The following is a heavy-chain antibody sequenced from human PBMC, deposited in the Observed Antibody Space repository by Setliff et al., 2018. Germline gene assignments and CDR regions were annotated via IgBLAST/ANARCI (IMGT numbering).Heavy chain of an antibody. CDR2: ISSSGSTI. V-gene: IGHV3-48*03. J-gene: IGHJ6*02. D-gene: IGHD6-19*01. CDR1: GFTFSSYE. Sequence: GGSLRLSCAASGFTFSSYEMNWVRQAPGKGLEWVSYISSSGSTIYYADSVKGRFTISRDNAKNSLYLQMNSLRAEDTAVYYCARSSLGEQWLFPYYYYYGMDVWGQGTTVTVSS. CDR3: ARSSLGEQWLFPYYYYYGMDV.